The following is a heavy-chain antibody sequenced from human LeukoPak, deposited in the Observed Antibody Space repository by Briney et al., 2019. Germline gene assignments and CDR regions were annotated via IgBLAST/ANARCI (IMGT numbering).Heavy chain of an antibody. CDR2: IRRKAHSYAT. J-gene: IGHJ6*03. V-gene: IGHV3-73*01. CDR1: GFTFSAAA. CDR3: TREASSNYHYYMDV. Sequence: PGGSLRLSCAASGFTFSAAAMHWVRQASGKGLEWVGRIRRKAHSYATAYGASVKGRFTISRDDSKNTAYLQMNSLKTEDTAVYYCTREASSNYHYYMDVWSKGTTVTVSS. D-gene: IGHD3-10*01.